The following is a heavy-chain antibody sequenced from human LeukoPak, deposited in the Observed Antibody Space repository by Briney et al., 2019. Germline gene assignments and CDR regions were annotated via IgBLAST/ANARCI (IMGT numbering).Heavy chain of an antibody. CDR2: IYYSGST. V-gene: IGHV4-30-4*01. J-gene: IGHJ6*04. CDR1: GGSISNGDYY. Sequence: SQTLSLTCTVSGGSISNGDYYWSWIRQPPGKGLEWIGYIYYSGSTYYNPSLKSRVTISVDTSKNQFSLKLSSVTAADTAVYYCARESGRYYYGMDVWGKGTTVTDSS. D-gene: IGHD2-15*01. CDR3: ARESGRYYYGMDV.